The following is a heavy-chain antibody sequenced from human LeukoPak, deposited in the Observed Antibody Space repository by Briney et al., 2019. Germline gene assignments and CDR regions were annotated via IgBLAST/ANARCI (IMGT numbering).Heavy chain of an antibody. J-gene: IGHJ4*02. V-gene: IGHV3-33*08. D-gene: IGHD2-15*01. CDR2: IWYDGSNK. CDR1: GFTFSSYG. CDR3: ARDLSRYCSGGSCYSGGY. Sequence: GGSLRLSCGASGFTFSSYGMHWVRQAPGKGLEWVAVIWYDGSNKYYADSVKGRFTISRDNSKNTLYLQMNSLRAEDTAVYYCARDLSRYCSGGSCYSGGYWGQGTLVTVSS.